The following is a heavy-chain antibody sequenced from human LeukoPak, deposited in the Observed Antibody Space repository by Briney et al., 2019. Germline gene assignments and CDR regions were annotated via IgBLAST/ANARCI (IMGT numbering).Heavy chain of an antibody. D-gene: IGHD6-13*01. CDR2: ISWNSGSI. Sequence: GGSLRLSCAASGFTFDDYAMHWVRQAPGKGLEWVSGISWNSGSIGYADSVKGRFTISRDNAKNSLYLQMNSLRAEDTALYYCAKDGGPRVPYIAAAQGFDYWGQGTLVTVSS. V-gene: IGHV3-9*01. J-gene: IGHJ4*02. CDR1: GFTFDDYA. CDR3: AKDGGPRVPYIAAAQGFDY.